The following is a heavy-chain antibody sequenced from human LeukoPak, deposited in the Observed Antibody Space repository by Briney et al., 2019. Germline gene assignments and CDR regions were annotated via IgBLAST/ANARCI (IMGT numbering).Heavy chain of an antibody. CDR2: INPNSGGT. D-gene: IGHD3-22*01. Sequence: GASVKVSCKASGYTFTGYYMHWVRQAPGQGLEWMGWINPNSGGTNYAQKFQGRVTMTRDTSISTAYMELSRLRSDDTAVYYCARESAILYYDGSGYSSYWGQGTLVTVSS. V-gene: IGHV1-2*02. J-gene: IGHJ4*02. CDR1: GYTFTGYY. CDR3: ARESAILYYDGSGYSSY.